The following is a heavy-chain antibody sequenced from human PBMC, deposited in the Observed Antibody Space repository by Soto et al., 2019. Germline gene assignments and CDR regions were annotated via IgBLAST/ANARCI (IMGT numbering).Heavy chain of an antibody. CDR1: GFTFSSYW. CDR3: ARRTDCSTTNCPSGY. Sequence: LXLSFATSGFTFSSYWMHWVRQAPGKGLEWVSVIKSDGSYTTYADSVKGRFTISRDNAKNTLYLQMNSLRADDTAVYYCARRTDCSTTNCPSGYWGQGTLVTVSS. CDR2: IKSDGSYT. D-gene: IGHD2-2*01. J-gene: IGHJ4*02. V-gene: IGHV3-74*01.